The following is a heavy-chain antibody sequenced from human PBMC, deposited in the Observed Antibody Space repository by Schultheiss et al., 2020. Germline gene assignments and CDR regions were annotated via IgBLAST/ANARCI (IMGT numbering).Heavy chain of an antibody. V-gene: IGHV3-33*01. Sequence: GGSLRLSGAASGFTFSSYGMHWVRQAPGKGLEWVADIWYDGSNKYYADSVKGRFTISRDNSKNTLYLQMNSLRAEDTAVYYCAREGGDYVDAFDIWGQGTMVTVSS. D-gene: IGHD4-17*01. J-gene: IGHJ3*02. CDR1: GFTFSSYG. CDR2: IWYDGSNK. CDR3: AREGGDYVDAFDI.